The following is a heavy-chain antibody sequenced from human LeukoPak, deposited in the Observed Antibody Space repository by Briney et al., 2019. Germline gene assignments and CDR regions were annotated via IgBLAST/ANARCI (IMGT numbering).Heavy chain of an antibody. CDR3: ARGIRTGYGY. D-gene: IGHD1-1*01. Sequence: SETLSLTCTVSGGSVTSGGYYWSWIRQPPGKGLEWIGYINYSGSTNYNPSLKRRVTISLDTSKNQFSLKVKCVTAADTAVYYCARGIRTGYGYWGQGTLVTVSS. V-gene: IGHV4-61*08. J-gene: IGHJ4*02. CDR1: GGSVTSGGYY. CDR2: INYSGST.